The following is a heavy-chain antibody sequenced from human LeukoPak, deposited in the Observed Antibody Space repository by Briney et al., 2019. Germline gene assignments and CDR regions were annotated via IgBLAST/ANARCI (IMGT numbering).Heavy chain of an antibody. Sequence: SVKVSCKAPGGTFSSYAISWVRQAPGQGLEWMGRIIPILGIANYAQKFQGRVTITADKSTSTAYMELSSLRSEDTAVYYCARGYCSSTSCYLGWFDPWGQGTLVTVSS. V-gene: IGHV1-69*04. J-gene: IGHJ5*02. CDR2: IIPILGIA. D-gene: IGHD2-2*01. CDR3: ARGYCSSTSCYLGWFDP. CDR1: GGTFSSYA.